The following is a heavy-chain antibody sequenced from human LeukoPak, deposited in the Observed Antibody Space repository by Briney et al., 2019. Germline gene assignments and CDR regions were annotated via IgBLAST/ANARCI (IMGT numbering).Heavy chain of an antibody. J-gene: IGHJ4*01. Sequence: GGSLRLSCTASGFTFTSFAMHWVRQAPGKGLEWLTVVSFDGNNKYYVDSVKGRFTVSRDSSNNTLYLQMDSLTTEDTAIYFCARGTYMALDFWGQGSLVTVSS. CDR3: ARGTYMALDF. CDR1: GFTFTSFA. CDR2: VSFDGNNK. V-gene: IGHV3-30-3*01. D-gene: IGHD1-1*01.